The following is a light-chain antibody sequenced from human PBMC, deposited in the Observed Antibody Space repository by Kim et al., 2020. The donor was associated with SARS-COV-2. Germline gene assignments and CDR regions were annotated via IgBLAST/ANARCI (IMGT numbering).Light chain of an antibody. CDR3: QTWVSITVV. CDR1: KLGEKY. CDR2: QDT. J-gene: IGLJ2*01. V-gene: IGLV3-1*01. Sequence: VSPGQTASITCSGDKLGEKYACWYQQKPGQSPVLVIYQDTKRPSGIPERFSGSNSGNTATLTISGTQAMDEADYYCQTWVSITVVFGGGTQLTVL.